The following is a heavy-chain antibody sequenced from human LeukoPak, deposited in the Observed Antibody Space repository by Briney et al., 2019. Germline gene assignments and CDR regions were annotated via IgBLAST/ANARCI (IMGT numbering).Heavy chain of an antibody. Sequence: GGSLRLACTASGFTSSNYAITWVRQAPGRGLEWVSSIRGSGGGTNYVDSVRGRFTVSRDNSKNTLYLQMNSLRADDTAVYDCARDPNGDHFGAFVFQRWGQGTLVTVSS. J-gene: IGHJ1*01. D-gene: IGHD4-17*01. CDR2: IRGSGGGT. CDR3: ARDPNGDHFGAFVFQR. CDR1: GFTSSNYA. V-gene: IGHV3-23*01.